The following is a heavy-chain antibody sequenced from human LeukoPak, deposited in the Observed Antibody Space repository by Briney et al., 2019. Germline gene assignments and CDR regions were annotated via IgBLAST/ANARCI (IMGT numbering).Heavy chain of an antibody. Sequence: GASVKVSCKASGGTFSSYAISWVRQAPGQGLEWMGGIIPIFGTANYAPKFQGRVTITADESTSTAYMELSSLRSEDTAVYYCASRFSGIAVAGTMIYAFDIWGQGTMVTVSS. V-gene: IGHV1-69*13. CDR3: ASRFSGIAVAGTMIYAFDI. D-gene: IGHD6-19*01. CDR2: IIPIFGTA. J-gene: IGHJ3*02. CDR1: GGTFSSYA.